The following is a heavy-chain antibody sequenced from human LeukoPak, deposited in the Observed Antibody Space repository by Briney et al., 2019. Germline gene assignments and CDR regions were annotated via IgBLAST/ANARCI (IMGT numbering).Heavy chain of an antibody. D-gene: IGHD1-26*01. J-gene: IGHJ4*02. Sequence: GGSLRLSCAASGFTFSNYGMHWVRQAPGKGLEWVAVISFDGSNKYYADSVKGRFTISRDNSKNSLYLQMNSLRAEDAAVYYCARDVWVDYWGQGTLVTVSS. CDR2: ISFDGSNK. V-gene: IGHV3-30*03. CDR1: GFTFSNYG. CDR3: ARDVWVDY.